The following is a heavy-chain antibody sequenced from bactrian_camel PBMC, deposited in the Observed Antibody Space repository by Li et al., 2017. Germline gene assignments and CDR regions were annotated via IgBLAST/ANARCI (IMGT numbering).Heavy chain of an antibody. D-gene: IGHD1*01. Sequence: HVQLVESGGGSAQTGGSLRLSCVVSGDHRMVAWFRQAPGTTREGVAGLGDDGSTSYAKFAECRFTISKNSKNTFYLQMNQLKPEDTAMYYCAASRWVTWARELLESDFHFWGQGTQVTVS. J-gene: IGHJ6*01. CDR1: GDHRM. CDR3: AASRWVTWARELLESDFHF. V-gene: IGHV3S53*01. CDR2: LGDDGST.